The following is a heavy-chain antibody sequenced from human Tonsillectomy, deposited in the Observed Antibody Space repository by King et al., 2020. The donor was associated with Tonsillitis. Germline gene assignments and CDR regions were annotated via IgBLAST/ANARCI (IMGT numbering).Heavy chain of an antibody. CDR2: IYWDDDK. CDR3: ARETQTVITFSFDY. D-gene: IGHD3-16*01. J-gene: IGHJ4*02. CDR1: VG. V-gene: IGHV2-5*02. Sequence: VGVGWIRQPPGKALEWLALIYWDDDKRYSPSLKSRLTITKDTSKNQVVLTMTNMDPVDTATYYCARETQTVITFSFDYWGQGTLVTVSS.